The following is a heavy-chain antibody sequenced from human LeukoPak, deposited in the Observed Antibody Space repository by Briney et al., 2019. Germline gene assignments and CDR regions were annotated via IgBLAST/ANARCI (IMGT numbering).Heavy chain of an antibody. CDR3: ARGHNRITMVRGSWFDP. CDR1: GYTFTSYA. D-gene: IGHD3-10*01. Sequence: GASVKVSCKASGYTFTSYAMNWVRQAPGQGLEWMGWINTNTGNPTYAQGFTGRFVFSLDTSVSTAYLQISSLKAEDTAVYYCARGHNRITMVRGSWFDPWGQGTLVTVSS. CDR2: INTNTGNP. V-gene: IGHV7-4-1*02. J-gene: IGHJ5*02.